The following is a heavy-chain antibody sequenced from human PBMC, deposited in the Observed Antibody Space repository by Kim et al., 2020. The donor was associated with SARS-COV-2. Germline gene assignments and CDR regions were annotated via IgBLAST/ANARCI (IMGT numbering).Heavy chain of an antibody. CDR1: GYTFTSYA. V-gene: IGHV1-3*01. J-gene: IGHJ4*02. D-gene: IGHD3-10*01. CDR3: ARGGPVWFGELGWPWDY. CDR2: INAGNGNT. Sequence: ASVKVSCKASGYTFTSYAMHWVRQAPGQRLEWMGWINAGNGNTKYSQKFQGRVTITRDTSASTAYMELSSLRSEDTAVYYCARGGPVWFGELGWPWDYWGQGTLVTVSS.